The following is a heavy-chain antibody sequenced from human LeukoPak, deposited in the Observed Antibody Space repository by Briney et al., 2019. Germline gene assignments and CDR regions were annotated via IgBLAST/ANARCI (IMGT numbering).Heavy chain of an antibody. CDR3: AKLWSYDILTDSYTNDY. D-gene: IGHD3-9*01. V-gene: IGHV3-53*01. J-gene: IGHJ4*02. Sequence: GGSLRLSWAASGFTVGSNYMSWVRQAPGKGLEWVSVIFSGGSTYYADSVKGRFTISRDNSKNTLYLQMNSLRAEDTAVYYCAKLWSYDILTDSYTNDYWGQGTLVTVSS. CDR1: GFTVGSNY. CDR2: IFSGGST.